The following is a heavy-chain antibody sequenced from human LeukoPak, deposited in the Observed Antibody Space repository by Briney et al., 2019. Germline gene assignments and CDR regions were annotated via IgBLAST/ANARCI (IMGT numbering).Heavy chain of an antibody. CDR2: IIPILGIA. V-gene: IGHV1-69*04. D-gene: IGHD2-2*01. CDR3: ARDVARVVPAASNYYGMDV. J-gene: IGHJ6*02. CDR1: GGTFSSYA. Sequence: SVKVSCKASGGTFSSYAISWVRQAPGQGLEWMGRIIPILGIANYAQKFQGRVTITADKSTSTAYMGLSSLRSEDTAVYYCARDVARVVPAASNYYGMDVWGQGTTVSVSS.